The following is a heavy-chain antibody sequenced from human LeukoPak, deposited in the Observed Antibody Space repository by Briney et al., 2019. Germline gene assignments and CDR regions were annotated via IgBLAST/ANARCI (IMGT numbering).Heavy chain of an antibody. V-gene: IGHV4-39*07. Sequence: PSETLSLTCTVSGGSISSSNYYWGWVRQPPGKGLEWIGSIYYTGSTYYNPSLRSRVAISVDTSKNQFSLKLSSVTAADTAVYYCARNYDSSGYYPTYFDYWGQGTLVTVSS. CDR1: GGSISSSNYY. D-gene: IGHD3-22*01. J-gene: IGHJ4*02. CDR3: ARNYDSSGYYPTYFDY. CDR2: IYYTGST.